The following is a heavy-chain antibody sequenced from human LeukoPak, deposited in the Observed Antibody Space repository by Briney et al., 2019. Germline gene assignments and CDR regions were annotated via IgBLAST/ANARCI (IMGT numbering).Heavy chain of an antibody. CDR3: AREEGSYPESLDS. Sequence: ASVKVSCKASGGTFSSYAISWVRQAPGQGLEWMGWINPDSGDTTYAQKFQGRVTMTRDTSISTAYMELSRLTSDDTAVYYCAREEGSYPESLDSWGQGSLVTVSS. D-gene: IGHD1-26*01. CDR2: INPDSGDT. V-gene: IGHV1-2*02. CDR1: GGTFSSYA. J-gene: IGHJ4*02.